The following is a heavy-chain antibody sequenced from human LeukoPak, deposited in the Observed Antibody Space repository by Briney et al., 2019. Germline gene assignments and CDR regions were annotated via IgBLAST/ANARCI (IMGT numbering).Heavy chain of an antibody. CDR3: AKRMIRGVNHDAFDL. J-gene: IGHJ3*01. D-gene: IGHD3-10*01. CDR1: GFTFSRYA. V-gene: IGHV3-23*01. CDR2: VSGSGSST. Sequence: GGSLRLSCAASGFTFSRYAMSWFRKAPGKGLEWVSAVSGSGSSTYYADSVKGLFTISRDNSKNTLYLQMNSLRAEDTAVYYCAKRMIRGVNHDAFDLWGQGIMVTVSS.